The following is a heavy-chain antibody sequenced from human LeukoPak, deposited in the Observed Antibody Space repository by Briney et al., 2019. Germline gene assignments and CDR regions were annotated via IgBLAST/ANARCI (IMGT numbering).Heavy chain of an antibody. V-gene: IGHV4-34*01. Sequence: SETLSLTCAVYGGSFSGYYWTWIRQPPGKGLEWIGEINHSGSTNYNPSLKSRVTMSVDTSKNQFSLKLSSVTAADTAVYYCEYVVTTERNDAFDFWGQGTMVTVSS. J-gene: IGHJ3*01. D-gene: IGHD3-22*01. CDR1: GGSFSGYY. CDR2: INHSGST. CDR3: EYVVTTERNDAFDF.